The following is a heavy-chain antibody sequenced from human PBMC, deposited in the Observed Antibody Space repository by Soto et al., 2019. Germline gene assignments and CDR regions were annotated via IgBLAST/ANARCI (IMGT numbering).Heavy chain of an antibody. D-gene: IGHD3-16*01. CDR2: INPNSGGT. CDR3: ARGQGGMDWYFDL. V-gene: IGHV1-2*04. Sequence: ASVKVSCKASGYTFTGYYMHWVRQAPGQGLEWMGWINPNSGGTNYAQKFQGWVTMTRDTSISTAYMELSRLRSDDTAVYYCARGQGGMDWYFDLWGRGTLVTVSS. CDR1: GYTFTGYY. J-gene: IGHJ2*01.